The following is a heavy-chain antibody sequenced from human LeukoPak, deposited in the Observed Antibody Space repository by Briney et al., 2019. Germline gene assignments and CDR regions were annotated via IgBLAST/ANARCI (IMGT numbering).Heavy chain of an antibody. CDR2: IFASGST. D-gene: IGHD6-13*01. V-gene: IGHV4-4*07. CDR1: GGSFSPYY. CDR3: AREGDSSAWYLFDY. J-gene: IGHJ4*02. Sequence: SETLSLTCTVSGGSFSPYYWSWTRQPAGKGLEWIGRIFASGSTNYNPSLQSRVTVSVDTSKNQFSLKVHSVTSADTAVYYCAREGDSSAWYLFDYWSQGTLVTVSS.